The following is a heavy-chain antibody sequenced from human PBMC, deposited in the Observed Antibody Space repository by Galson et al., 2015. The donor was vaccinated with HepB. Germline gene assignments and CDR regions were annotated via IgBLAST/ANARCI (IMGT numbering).Heavy chain of an antibody. CDR2: IYYSGTT. Sequence: SETLSLTCTVSSGSISSTSYYWGWIRQAPGKGLEWIGCIYYSGTTHYNPSLKSRVTVSVDTSKNQFSLKLSSVTATDTAVYYCASQWADWNDVPFDSWGQGTLVTVSS. CDR1: SGSISSTSYY. D-gene: IGHD1-1*01. CDR3: ASQWADWNDVPFDS. J-gene: IGHJ4*02. V-gene: IGHV4-39*01.